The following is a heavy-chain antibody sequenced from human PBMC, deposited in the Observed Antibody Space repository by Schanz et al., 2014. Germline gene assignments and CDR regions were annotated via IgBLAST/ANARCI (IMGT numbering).Heavy chain of an antibody. Sequence: EVQLLESGGGLVQPGGSLRLSCAASGFTFRNYGMSWVRQAPGQGLEWVSAISGSGGSTYYADSVKGRFTISRDNSKNTLYLQINNLRAEDTAVYYCARDHQWLARYYMDVWGKGTTVTVSS. V-gene: IGHV3-23*01. CDR1: GFTFRNYG. CDR3: ARDHQWLARYYMDV. D-gene: IGHD6-19*01. CDR2: ISGSGGST. J-gene: IGHJ6*03.